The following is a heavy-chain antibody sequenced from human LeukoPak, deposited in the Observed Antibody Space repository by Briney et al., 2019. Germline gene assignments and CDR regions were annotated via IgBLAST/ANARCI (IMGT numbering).Heavy chain of an antibody. CDR1: GFTFSSYS. CDR2: ISSSSSYI. V-gene: IGHV3-21*01. CDR3: ARDHAYAFDI. J-gene: IGHJ3*02. D-gene: IGHD2-2*01. Sequence: GGSLRLSCAASGFTFSSYSVNWVRQAPGKGLEWISSISSSSSYIYSADSVKGRFTISRDNAKNSLYLQMNSLRVEDTAVYYCARDHAYAFDIWGQGTLVTVSS.